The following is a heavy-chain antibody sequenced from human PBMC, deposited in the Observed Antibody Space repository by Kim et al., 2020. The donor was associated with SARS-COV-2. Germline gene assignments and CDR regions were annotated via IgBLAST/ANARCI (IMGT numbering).Heavy chain of an antibody. CDR2: INHSGST. Sequence: SETLSLTCAVYGGSFSGYYWSWIRQPPGQGLEWIGEINHSGSTNYNPSLKSRVTISVDTSKNQFSLKLSSVTAAGTAVYYCARGLNGARYCSSTSCYLGRWFEPWGQGTLVTVSS. D-gene: IGHD2-2*01. CDR1: GGSFSGYY. V-gene: IGHV4-34*01. J-gene: IGHJ5*02. CDR3: ARGLNGARYCSSTSCYLGRWFEP.